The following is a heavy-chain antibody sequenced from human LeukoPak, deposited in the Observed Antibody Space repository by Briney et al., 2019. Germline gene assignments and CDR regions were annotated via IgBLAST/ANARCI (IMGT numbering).Heavy chain of an antibody. D-gene: IGHD3-16*01. V-gene: IGHV3-48*03. CDR1: GFTFSSYE. CDR3: ARFGGWSSYYFDY. J-gene: IGHJ4*02. Sequence: GGSLRLSCAASGFTFSSYEVNWVRQAPGKGLEWVSYISSSGSTIYYADSVKGRFTISRDNAKNSLYLQMNSLRAEDTAVYYCARFGGWSSYYFDYWGQGTLVTVSS. CDR2: ISSSGSTI.